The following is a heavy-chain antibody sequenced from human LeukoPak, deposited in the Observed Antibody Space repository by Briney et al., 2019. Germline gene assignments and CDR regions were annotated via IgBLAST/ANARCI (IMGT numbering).Heavy chain of an antibody. J-gene: IGHJ4*02. CDR1: GGTFSSYA. V-gene: IGHV1-69*13. CDR2: IIPIFGTA. Sequence: ASVKVSCKASGGTFSSYAISWVRQAPGQGLERMGGIIPIFGTANYAQKFQGRVTITADESTSTAYMELSSLRSDDTAVYYCVRDSDHAPDYWGQGTLVTVSS. D-gene: IGHD3-10*01. CDR3: VRDSDHAPDY.